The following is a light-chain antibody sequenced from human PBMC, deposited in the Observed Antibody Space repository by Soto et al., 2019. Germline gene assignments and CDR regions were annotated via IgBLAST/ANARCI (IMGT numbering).Light chain of an antibody. CDR2: EVN. V-gene: IGLV2-8*01. Sequence: QSVLTQPPSASGSPGQSVTISCTGTSSDVGGYNYVSWYQQHAGKAPKLMIYEVNKRPSGVPDRFSGSKSGNTASPTVSGLQAEDEADYYCSSYAGSTNPNFVFGTGTKVTVL. CDR3: SSYAGSTNPNFV. CDR1: SSDVGGYNY. J-gene: IGLJ1*01.